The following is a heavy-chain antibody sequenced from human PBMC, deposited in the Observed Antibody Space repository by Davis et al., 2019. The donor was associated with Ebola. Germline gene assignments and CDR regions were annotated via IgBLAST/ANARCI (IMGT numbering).Heavy chain of an antibody. CDR2: ITKDGTIK. J-gene: IGHJ4*02. CDR1: GFALSSYW. V-gene: IGHV3-7*01. D-gene: IGHD5/OR15-5a*01. CDR3: ARDPIQASRVYVSGDY. Sequence: GESLKISCAASGFALSSYWMSWVRQAPGKGLEWVANITKDGTIKYYVDSVKGRFTISRDNAKNSLDLQMNNLRAEDAAVYYCARDPIQASRVYVSGDYWGQGTLVTVSS.